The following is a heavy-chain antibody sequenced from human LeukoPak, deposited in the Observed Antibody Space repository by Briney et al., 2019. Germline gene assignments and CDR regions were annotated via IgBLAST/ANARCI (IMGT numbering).Heavy chain of an antibody. D-gene: IGHD3-9*01. V-gene: IGHV4-30-4*01. CDR2: IFYSGSS. J-gene: IGHJ4*02. Sequence: SETLSPTCTVSGGSISSGDYYWSWIRQPPGKGLEWIGYIFYSGSSYYNPSLQSRVTISVDTSKNQFSLKLSSVTAADTAVYYCARGRYFDYWGQGTLVTVSS. CDR3: ARGRYFDY. CDR1: GGSISSGDYY.